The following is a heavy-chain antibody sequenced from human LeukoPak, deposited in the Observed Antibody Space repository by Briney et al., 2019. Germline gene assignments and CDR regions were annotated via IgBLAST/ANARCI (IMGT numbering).Heavy chain of an antibody. Sequence: ASVKVSCKASAYTFTSYDINWVRQAPGQGFEWMGWVNANSGSTAFAHKFQGRVAMTRNTSISTAYMELSSLGSEDTATYYCVRGGRNYIVYCGQGTVVTVSS. CDR1: AYTFTSYD. V-gene: IGHV1-8*01. J-gene: IGHJ4*02. D-gene: IGHD1-14*01. CDR2: VNANSGST. CDR3: VRGGRNYIVY.